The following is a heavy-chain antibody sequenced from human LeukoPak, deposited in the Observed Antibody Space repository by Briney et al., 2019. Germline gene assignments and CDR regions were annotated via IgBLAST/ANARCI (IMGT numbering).Heavy chain of an antibody. V-gene: IGHV4-34*01. J-gene: IGHJ4*02. D-gene: IGHD3-22*01. CDR1: GGSFSGYY. Sequence: SETLSLTCAVYGGSFSGYYWSWIRQPPGKGLEWIGEVNHSGSTNYNPSLKSRVTISVDTSKNQFSLKLSSVTAADTAVYYCASDDSSGYTTFDYWGQGTLVTVSS. CDR3: ASDDSSGYTTFDY. CDR2: VNHSGST.